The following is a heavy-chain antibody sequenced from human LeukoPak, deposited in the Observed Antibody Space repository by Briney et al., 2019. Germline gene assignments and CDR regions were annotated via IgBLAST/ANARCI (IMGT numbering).Heavy chain of an antibody. V-gene: IGHV4-31*03. CDR3: ARVLASHGSYYYDSSGDKYYFDY. J-gene: IGHJ4*02. CDR1: GGSISSGGYC. Sequence: PSQTLSLTCTVSGGSISSGGYCWSWLRPHPGKGLEWIGYIYYSGSTYYNPSVKIRLMISVDPSNNQFSLRLTTVPAADTAVYYCARVLASHGSYYYDSSGDKYYFDYWGQGTLVTVSS. D-gene: IGHD3-22*01. CDR2: IYYSGST.